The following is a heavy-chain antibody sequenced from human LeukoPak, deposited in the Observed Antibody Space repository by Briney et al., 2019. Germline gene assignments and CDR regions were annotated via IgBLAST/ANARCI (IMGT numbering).Heavy chain of an antibody. J-gene: IGHJ4*02. Sequence: ASVKVSCKASGYTFTSYYMHWVRQAPGQGLEWMGIINPSGGSTSYAQKFQGRVTMTRDTSTSTVYMELSSLRSEDTAVYYCARRDYDRSGFYLFDHWGQGTLVTVSS. V-gene: IGHV1-46*01. CDR3: ARRDYDRSGFYLFDH. D-gene: IGHD3-22*01. CDR1: GYTFTSYY. CDR2: INPSGGST.